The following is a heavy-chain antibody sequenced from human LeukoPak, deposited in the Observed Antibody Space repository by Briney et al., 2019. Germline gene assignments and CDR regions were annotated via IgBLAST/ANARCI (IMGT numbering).Heavy chain of an antibody. CDR1: GGSLTNYY. CDR2: INHSGST. V-gene: IGHV4-34*01. J-gene: IGHJ4*02. D-gene: IGHD5-12*01. CDR3: ARGLYTGYPTD. Sequence: PSETLSLTCAVSGGSLTNYYWSWIRQPPGKRLEWIGEINHSGSTNNNPSLKSRITISVDTSKNQFSLKLRSVTAADSAVYYCARGLYTGYPTDWGQGTLVTVSS.